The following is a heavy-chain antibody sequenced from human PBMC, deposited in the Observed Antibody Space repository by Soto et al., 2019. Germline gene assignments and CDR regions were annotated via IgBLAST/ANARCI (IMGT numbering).Heavy chain of an antibody. CDR1: GFTFSSYA. CDR3: AKIVGATILRYYYGMDV. Sequence: EVQLLESGGGLVQPGGSLRLSCAASGFTFSSYAMSWVRQAPGKGLEWVSAISGSGGSTYYADSVKGRFTISRDNSKNTLYLQMNSLRAEDTAVYYCAKIVGATILRYYYGMDVWGQGTTVTVSS. J-gene: IGHJ6*02. D-gene: IGHD1-26*01. V-gene: IGHV3-23*01. CDR2: ISGSGGST.